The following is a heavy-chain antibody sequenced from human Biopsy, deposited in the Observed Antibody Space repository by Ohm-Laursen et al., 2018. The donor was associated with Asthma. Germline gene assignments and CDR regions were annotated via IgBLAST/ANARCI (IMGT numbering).Heavy chain of an antibody. CDR1: GFTFSSYA. V-gene: IGHV3-23*01. Sequence: GSLRLSCTASGFTFSSYAMSWVRQAPGKGLEWVSAISGSGGSTYYADSVKGRFTISRDNSKNTLYLQMNSLTAEDTAVYYFAKAERYFDWDWFDPWGQGTLVTVSS. J-gene: IGHJ5*02. D-gene: IGHD3-9*01. CDR3: AKAERYFDWDWFDP. CDR2: ISGSGGST.